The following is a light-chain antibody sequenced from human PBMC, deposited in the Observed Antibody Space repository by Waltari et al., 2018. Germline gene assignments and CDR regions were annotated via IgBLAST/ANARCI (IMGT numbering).Light chain of an antibody. CDR1: QSVSGN. CDR2: GAS. CDR3: QQYNDWPQT. J-gene: IGKJ2*01. Sequence: IVMTQSPATLSVSPGERVPLPCRASQSVSGNLAWYQQKPGQAPRLLMYGASTRAAGVPTRFSGSGSGTEFTVTISSLQSEDFAVYYCQQYNDWPQTFGQGTKLETK. V-gene: IGKV3-15*01.